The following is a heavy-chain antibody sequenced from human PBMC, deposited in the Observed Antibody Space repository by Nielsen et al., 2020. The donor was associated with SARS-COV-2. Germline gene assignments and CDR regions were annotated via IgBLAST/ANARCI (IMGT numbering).Heavy chain of an antibody. CDR1: GGSISSYY. V-gene: IGHV4-59*01. J-gene: IGHJ4*02. D-gene: IGHD3-22*01. CDR3: ARGSYDSSGPYYFDY. CDR2: IYYSGST. Sequence: SETLSLTCTVSGGSISSYYWSWIRQPPGKGLEWIGYIYYSGSTNYNPSLKSRVTISVDTSKNQFSLKLSSVTAADTAVHYCARGSYDSSGPYYFDYWGQGTLVTVSS.